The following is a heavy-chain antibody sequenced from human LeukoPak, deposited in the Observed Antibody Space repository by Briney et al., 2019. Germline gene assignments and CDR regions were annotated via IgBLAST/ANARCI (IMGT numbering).Heavy chain of an antibody. D-gene: IGHD5-24*01. CDR3: ARDSRDGYSHDAFDI. CDR1: GGSISGYY. V-gene: IGHV4-4*07. Sequence: SETLSLTCTVSGGSISGYYWSWIRQPAGKGLEWIGRIYTSGSTNYNPSLKSRVTMSVDTSKNQFSLKLSSVTAADTAVYYCARDSRDGYSHDAFDIWGQGTMVIVSS. J-gene: IGHJ3*02. CDR2: IYTSGST.